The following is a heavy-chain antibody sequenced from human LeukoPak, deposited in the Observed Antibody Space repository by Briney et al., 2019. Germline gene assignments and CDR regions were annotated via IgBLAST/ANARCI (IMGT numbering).Heavy chain of an antibody. D-gene: IGHD2-2*02. CDR1: GGSFSGYY. CDR2: INRSGSS. J-gene: IGHJ6*03. V-gene: IGHV4-34*01. Sequence: SETLSLTCAVYGGSFSGYYWSWIRQPPGKGLEWIGEINRSGSSNYNPSLKRRVIITVDTSKNQSSLKLSSVTAADTAVYSCARGLGYCSSTSCYMTYYYYYYYMDVWGKGTTVTVSS. CDR3: ARGLGYCSSTSCYMTYYYYYYYMDV.